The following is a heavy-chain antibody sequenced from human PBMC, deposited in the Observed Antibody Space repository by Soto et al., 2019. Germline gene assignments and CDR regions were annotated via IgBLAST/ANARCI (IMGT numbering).Heavy chain of an antibody. Sequence: SETLSLTCTVSGGSFSPNYWSWIRQSPGKGLEWIGYIYYAGTTSYIPSLKSRVTISVDTSKNTLYLQMNSLRAEDTAVYYCATTLYGSGTYYSSYPPLYWGQGTLVTVSS. CDR3: ATTLYGSGTYYSSYPPLY. D-gene: IGHD3-10*01. CDR1: GGSFSPNY. V-gene: IGHV4-59*12. J-gene: IGHJ4*02. CDR2: IYYAGTT.